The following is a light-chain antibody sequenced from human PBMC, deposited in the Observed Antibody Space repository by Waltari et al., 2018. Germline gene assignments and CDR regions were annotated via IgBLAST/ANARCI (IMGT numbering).Light chain of an antibody. CDR3: QQYGSSPDT. Sequence: EIVLAWCAGNLSLSPGVRVMCWCRTSRRVSSSYLAWYQQKPGQAPRLRIYGASSRATGIPDGFSGSGSGTDFTLTISRLEPEDFAVYCCQQYGSSPDTFGQGTKLEIK. CDR1: RRVSSSY. CDR2: GAS. V-gene: IGKV3-20*01. J-gene: IGKJ2*01.